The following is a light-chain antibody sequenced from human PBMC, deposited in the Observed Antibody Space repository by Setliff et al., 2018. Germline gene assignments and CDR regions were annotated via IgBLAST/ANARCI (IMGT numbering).Light chain of an antibody. J-gene: IGLJ1*01. V-gene: IGLV2-8*01. CDR3: ASKTGPGTYV. CDR1: SSDVGGYNY. Sequence: QSALTQPPSASGSPGQSVTISCTGTSSDVGGYNYVSWYQHHPGKAPKLMIFEVAKRPSGVPDRFSGSKSGNTASLTVSGLQAEDEAEYFCASKTGPGTYVFGTGTKV. CDR2: EVA.